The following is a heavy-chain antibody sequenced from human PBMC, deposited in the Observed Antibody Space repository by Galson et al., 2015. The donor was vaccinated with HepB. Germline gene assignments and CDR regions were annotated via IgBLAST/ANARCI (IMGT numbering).Heavy chain of an antibody. J-gene: IGHJ5*02. Sequence: TLSLTCTVSGGSISSGDYYWRWIRQPPGKGLEWIGYIYYSGSTYHNPSLKSRVTISVDTSKNQFSLKLSSVTAADTAVYYCARDGIAAAGTPFDPWGQGTLVTVSS. CDR2: IYYSGST. V-gene: IGHV4-30-4*01. CDR3: ARDGIAAAGTPFDP. D-gene: IGHD6-13*01. CDR1: GGSISSGDYY.